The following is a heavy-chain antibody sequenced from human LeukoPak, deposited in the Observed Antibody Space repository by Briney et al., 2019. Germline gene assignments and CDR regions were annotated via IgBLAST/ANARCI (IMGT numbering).Heavy chain of an antibody. V-gene: IGHV3-21*01. CDR2: ISSRSSYI. CDR1: GFTFSSYS. J-gene: IGHJ4*02. D-gene: IGHD1-26*01. Sequence: GGSLRLSCAASGFTFSSYSMNWVRQAPGKGLEWVSSISSRSSYIYYADSVMGRFTISRDNAKNSLYLQMNRLRAEDTAVYYCARDYRLRSHFDYWGQGTLVTVSS. CDR3: ARDYRLRSHFDY.